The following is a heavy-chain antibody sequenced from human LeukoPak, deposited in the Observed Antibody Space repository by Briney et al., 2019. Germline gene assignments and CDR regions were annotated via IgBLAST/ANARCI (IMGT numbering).Heavy chain of an antibody. D-gene: IGHD3-10*01. CDR2: ISYDGSNK. CDR3: AKDRDYYGSGSYHPFDY. Sequence: PGGSLRLSCAASGFSFSSFGMHWVRQAPGKGLEWVAVISYDGSNKYYADSVKGRFTISRDNSKNTLYLQMNSLRAEDTAVYYCAKDRDYYGSGSYHPFDYWGQGTLVTVSS. CDR1: GFSFSSFG. J-gene: IGHJ4*02. V-gene: IGHV3-30*18.